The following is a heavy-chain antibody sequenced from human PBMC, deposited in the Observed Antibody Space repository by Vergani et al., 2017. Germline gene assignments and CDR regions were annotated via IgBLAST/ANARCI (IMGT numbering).Heavy chain of an antibody. D-gene: IGHD6-13*01. CDR2: INPSGGST. CDR1: GYTFTSDY. V-gene: IGHV1-46*03. Sequence: QVQLVQSGAEVKKPGASVKVSCKASGYTFTSDYMHWVRQAPGQGLEWMGIINPSGGSTSYAQKFQGRVTMTRDTSTSTVYMELSSLRSEDTAVYYCARLDAAAGTDYWGQGTLVTVSS. J-gene: IGHJ4*02. CDR3: ARLDAAAGTDY.